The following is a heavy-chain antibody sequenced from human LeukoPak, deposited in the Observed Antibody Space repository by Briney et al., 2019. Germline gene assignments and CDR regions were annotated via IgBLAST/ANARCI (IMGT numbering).Heavy chain of an antibody. J-gene: IGHJ4*02. Sequence: PGGSLRLSCAASGFTFSNYGMSWVRQAPGKGLEWVSAITINGGGTYYADSVKGRFAISRDNSKNTVYLQMHSLRAEDTALYYCGSSHYHDSGAYYYDYRGQGTLVTVSS. V-gene: IGHV3-23*01. CDR1: GFTFSNYG. CDR3: GSSHYHDSGAYYYDY. D-gene: IGHD3-22*01. CDR2: ITINGGGT.